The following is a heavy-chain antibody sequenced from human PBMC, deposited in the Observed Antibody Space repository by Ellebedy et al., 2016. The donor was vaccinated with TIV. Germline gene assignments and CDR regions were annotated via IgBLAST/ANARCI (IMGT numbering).Heavy chain of an antibody. CDR2: IKEDGSRT. Sequence: GESLKISCAASGFTFSIYWMNWVRQAPGKGLEWVANIKEDGSRTSYVDSVRGRFTISGDNAKNSLYLQMNSLRAEDTAVYYCAGGTYWGQGTLVTVSS. CDR1: GFTFSIYW. J-gene: IGHJ4*02. V-gene: IGHV3-7*03. CDR3: AGGTY.